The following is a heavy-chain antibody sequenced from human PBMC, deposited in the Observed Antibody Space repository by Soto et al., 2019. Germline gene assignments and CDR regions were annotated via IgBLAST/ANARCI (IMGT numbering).Heavy chain of an antibody. J-gene: IGHJ4*02. Sequence: QVLLMQSGAEVKKPGSSVKVSCTSSGGPFSSYGISWVRQVPGQGLEWLGGIIPLFGTPSYARKFQDRLTISADESTTTAYMELSSLTSEDTDMYFCARDGTIQMANFDFWGQGTLVTVSS. CDR1: GGPFSSYG. V-gene: IGHV1-69*01. CDR2: IIPLFGTP. CDR3: ARDGTIQMANFDF. D-gene: IGHD1-1*01.